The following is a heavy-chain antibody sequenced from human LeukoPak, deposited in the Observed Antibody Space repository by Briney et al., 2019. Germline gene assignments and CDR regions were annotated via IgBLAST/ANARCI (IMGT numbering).Heavy chain of an antibody. CDR2: IKQDGSEK. V-gene: IGHV3-7*01. J-gene: IGHJ4*02. D-gene: IGHD6-19*01. Sequence: PGGPLRLSCAASGFTFSSYWMSWVRQAPGKGLEWVANIKQDGSEKYYVDSVKGRFTISRDNAKNSLYLQMNSLRAEDTAVYYCAREVRGWYVYFDYWGQGTLVTVSS. CDR1: GFTFSSYW. CDR3: AREVRGWYVYFDY.